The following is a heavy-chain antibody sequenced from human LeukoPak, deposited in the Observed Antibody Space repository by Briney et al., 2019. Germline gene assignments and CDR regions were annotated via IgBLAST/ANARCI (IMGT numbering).Heavy chain of an antibody. CDR1: GGSISSYY. V-gene: IGHV4-59*01. Sequence: SSETLSLTCTVSGGSISSYYWSWIRQPPGKGLEWIGYIYYSGSTNYNPSLKSRVTISVDTSKSQFSLKLSSVTAADTAVYYCASLDSSGYYYYWGQGTLVTVSS. D-gene: IGHD3-22*01. CDR2: IYYSGST. J-gene: IGHJ4*02. CDR3: ASLDSSGYYYY.